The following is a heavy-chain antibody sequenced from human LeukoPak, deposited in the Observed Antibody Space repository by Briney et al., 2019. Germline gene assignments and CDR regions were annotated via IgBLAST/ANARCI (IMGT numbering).Heavy chain of an antibody. Sequence: ASVKVSCKASGYTFTGYYMHWVRQAPGQGLEWMGWINPNSGGTNYAQKFQGRVTMTRDTSISTAYMELSRLRSDDTAVYYCARAQDYYGSGSTLGARALYFDYWGQGTLVTVSS. CDR3: ARAQDYYGSGSTLGARALYFDY. V-gene: IGHV1-2*02. CDR2: INPNSGGT. J-gene: IGHJ4*02. CDR1: GYTFTGYY. D-gene: IGHD3-10*01.